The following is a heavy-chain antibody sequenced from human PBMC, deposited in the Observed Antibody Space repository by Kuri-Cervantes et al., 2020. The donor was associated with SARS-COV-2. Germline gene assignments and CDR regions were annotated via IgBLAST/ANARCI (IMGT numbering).Heavy chain of an antibody. V-gene: IGHV1-18*04. D-gene: IGHD6-13*01. CDR3: ARRIAAAGYYYYYGMDA. Sequence: ASVKVSCKASGYTFTSYGISWVRQAPGQGLEWMGWISAYNGNTNYAQKLQGRVTMTTDTSTSTAYMELRSLRSDDTAVYYCARRIAAAGYYYYYGMDAWGQGTTVTVSS. CDR2: ISAYNGNT. CDR1: GYTFTSYG. J-gene: IGHJ6*02.